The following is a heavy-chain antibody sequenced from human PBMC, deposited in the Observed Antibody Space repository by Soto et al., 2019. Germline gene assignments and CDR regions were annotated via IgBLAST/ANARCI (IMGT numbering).Heavy chain of an antibody. Sequence: PGESLKISCKGSGYSFTSYWIGWVRQMPGKGLEWMGIIYPGDSDTRYSPSFQGQVTIYADKSISTAYLQWSSLKASDTAMYYCARRAIAAAGIYYFDYWGQGTLVTVSS. J-gene: IGHJ4*02. CDR3: ARRAIAAAGIYYFDY. V-gene: IGHV5-51*01. CDR1: GYSFTSYW. CDR2: IYPGDSDT. D-gene: IGHD6-13*01.